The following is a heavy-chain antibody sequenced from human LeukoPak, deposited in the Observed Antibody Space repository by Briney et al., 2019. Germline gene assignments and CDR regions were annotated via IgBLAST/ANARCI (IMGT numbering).Heavy chain of an antibody. Sequence: PGGSLRLSCAASGFTFDSYAMSWVRQAPGKGLEWVSGISDSGVSSYYADSVKGRFTISRDNSKNTLYLQMNSLRAEDTAVYYCAKASSSGWYSVGFDYWGQGTLVTVSS. J-gene: IGHJ4*02. V-gene: IGHV3-23*01. D-gene: IGHD6-19*01. CDR1: GFTFDSYA. CDR2: ISDSGVSS. CDR3: AKASSSGWYSVGFDY.